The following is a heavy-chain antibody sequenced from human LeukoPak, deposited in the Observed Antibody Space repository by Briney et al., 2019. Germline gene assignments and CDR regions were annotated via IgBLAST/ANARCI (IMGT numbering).Heavy chain of an antibody. D-gene: IGHD3-22*01. V-gene: IGHV1-69*13. CDR1: GGTFSSYA. Sequence: ASVKVSCRASGGTFSSYAISWVRQAPGQGLEWMGGIIPIFGTANYAQKFQGRVTITADESTSTAYMELSSLRSEDTAVYYCARAMSLCDSSGYSSWGQGTLVTVSS. J-gene: IGHJ5*02. CDR3: ARAMSLCDSSGYSS. CDR2: IIPIFGTA.